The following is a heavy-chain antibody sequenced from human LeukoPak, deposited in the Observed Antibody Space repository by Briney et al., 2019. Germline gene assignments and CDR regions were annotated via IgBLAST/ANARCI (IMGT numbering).Heavy chain of an antibody. V-gene: IGHV3-23*01. CDR2: ISGSGLTT. CDR1: GFTFSNYA. J-gene: IGHJ4*02. D-gene: IGHD3-3*01. Sequence: GGSLRLSCAASGFTFSNYAMTWVRQAPGKGLEWGSIISGSGLTTYYAESVKGRFTISRDDSKNTLSLQMNSLRAEDTAVYYCAKISASDFWSSCDSWGQGTLVTVSS. CDR3: AKISASDFWSSCDS.